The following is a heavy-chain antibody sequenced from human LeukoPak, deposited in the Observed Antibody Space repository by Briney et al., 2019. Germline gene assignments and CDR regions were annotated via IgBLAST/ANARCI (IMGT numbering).Heavy chain of an antibody. Sequence: PGGSLRLSCAASGFTFSSYGMHWVRQAPGKGLEWVAFIRYDGSNKYYADSVKGRFAISRDNSKNTLYLQMNSLRAEDTAVYYCVIAVAGPYYFDYWGQGNPGHRLL. CDR2: IRYDGSNK. CDR1: GFTFSSYG. CDR3: VIAVAGPYYFDY. J-gene: IGHJ4*02. V-gene: IGHV3-30*02. D-gene: IGHD6-19*01.